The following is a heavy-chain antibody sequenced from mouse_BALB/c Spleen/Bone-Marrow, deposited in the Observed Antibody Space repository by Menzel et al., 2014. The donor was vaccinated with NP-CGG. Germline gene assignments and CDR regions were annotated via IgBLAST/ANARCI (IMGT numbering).Heavy chain of an antibody. CDR3: ARVFPFDY. CDR1: GYTFTSYW. CDR2: IYPGDGDT. Sequence: VQLQQSGAELARPGASVKLSCKASGYTFTSYWMQWVKQRPGQGLEWIGAIYPGDGDTRYTQKFKGKATLTADKSSSTAYMQLSSLASEDSAVYYCARVFPFDYWGQGTTLTVSS. J-gene: IGHJ2*01. V-gene: IGHV1-87*01.